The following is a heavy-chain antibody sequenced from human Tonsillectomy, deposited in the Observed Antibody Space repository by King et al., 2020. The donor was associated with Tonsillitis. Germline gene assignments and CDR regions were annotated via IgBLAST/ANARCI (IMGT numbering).Heavy chain of an antibody. CDR2: IKSKTDGGTT. J-gene: IGHJ4*02. CDR3: TTDAWTVGTYYCDRSGYYHVDY. D-gene: IGHD3-22*01. CDR1: GFTFSNAW. V-gene: IGHV3-15*01. Sequence: QLVQSGGGLVKPGGSLRLSCAASGFTFSNAWMSWVRQAPGKGLEWVGRIKSKTDGGTTDYAAPVKGRFTISRDDSKNKLYLQMNRLKTEDTAVYYCTTDAWTVGTYYCDRSGYYHVDYWGQGTLVTVSS.